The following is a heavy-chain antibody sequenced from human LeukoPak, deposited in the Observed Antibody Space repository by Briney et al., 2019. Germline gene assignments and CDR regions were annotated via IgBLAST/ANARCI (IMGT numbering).Heavy chain of an antibody. Sequence: ASVKVSCKASGYTFTSYGISWVRQAPGQGLEWMGWISAYNGNTNYAQKLQGRVTMTTDTSTSTAYMELRSLRSDDTAVYSCARGGHYYYDRSGYYYWGQGTLVTVSS. D-gene: IGHD3-22*01. CDR3: ARGGHYYYDRSGYYY. J-gene: IGHJ4*02. V-gene: IGHV1-18*01. CDR1: GYTFTSYG. CDR2: ISAYNGNT.